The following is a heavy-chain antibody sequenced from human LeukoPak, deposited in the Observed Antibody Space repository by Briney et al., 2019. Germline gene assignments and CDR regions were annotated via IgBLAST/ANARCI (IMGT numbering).Heavy chain of an antibody. V-gene: IGHV1-2*02. CDR2: INPNSGDT. D-gene: IGHD6-6*01. J-gene: IGHJ4*02. Sequence: ASVKVSCKASGYSFTGYYIHWVRQAPGQGLEWMGWINPNSGDTNYAQKFQGRVTMTRDTSISTAYMELSRLTSDDTAVYYCARVDYSSSSGPWDYWGQGTLVTVSP. CDR1: GYSFTGYY. CDR3: ARVDYSSSSGPWDY.